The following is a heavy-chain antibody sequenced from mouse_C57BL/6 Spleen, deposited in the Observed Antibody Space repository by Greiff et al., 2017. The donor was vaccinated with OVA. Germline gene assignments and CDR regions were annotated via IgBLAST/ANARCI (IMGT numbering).Heavy chain of an antibody. D-gene: IGHD2-4*01. Sequence: EVQRVESGGGLVKPGGSLKLSCAASGFTFSSYAMSWVRQTPEKRLEWVATISDGGSYTYYPDNVKGRFTISRDNAKNNLYLQMSHLKSEDTAMYYCARAPIYYDYDEGYWGQGTTLTVSS. V-gene: IGHV5-4*01. CDR1: GFTFSSYA. J-gene: IGHJ2*01. CDR2: ISDGGSYT. CDR3: ARAPIYYDYDEGY.